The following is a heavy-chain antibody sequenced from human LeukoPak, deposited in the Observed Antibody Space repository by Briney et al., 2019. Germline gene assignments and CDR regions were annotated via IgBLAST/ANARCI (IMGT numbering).Heavy chain of an antibody. V-gene: IGHV3-7*01. J-gene: IGHJ4*02. CDR1: GFTFSTYW. D-gene: IGHD2-15*01. Sequence: GGSLRHSCAASGFTFSTYWMCWVPQAPGKGLEGVAHIKQDGSEKYYVDSVNGRFTISRANAKNSLYLQMNSLRAEDTGVYYCARPRVAATGGGYFDYWGQGTLVTVSS. CDR2: IKQDGSEK. CDR3: ARPRVAATGGGYFDY.